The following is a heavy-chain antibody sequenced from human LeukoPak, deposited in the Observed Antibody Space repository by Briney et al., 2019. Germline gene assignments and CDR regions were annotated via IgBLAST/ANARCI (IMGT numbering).Heavy chain of an antibody. Sequence: SETLSLTCAVYGGSFNDYYWRWIRQSPGKGLEWIGYIYSSGSTTHNPSLKSRLDISLDTSKNHFSLKVSSVTAADTAVYYCARVRYNWNDETINYFDHWGQGTLVTVSS. D-gene: IGHD1-1*01. J-gene: IGHJ4*02. CDR3: ARVRYNWNDETINYFDH. V-gene: IGHV4-59*01. CDR1: GGSFNDYY. CDR2: IYSSGST.